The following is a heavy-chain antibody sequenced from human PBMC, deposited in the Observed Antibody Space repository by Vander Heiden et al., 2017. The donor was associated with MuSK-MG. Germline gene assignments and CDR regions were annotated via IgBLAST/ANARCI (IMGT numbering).Heavy chain of an antibody. J-gene: IGHJ5*02. CDR3: ARAGGDYDYVWGSRGWFDP. D-gene: IGHD3-16*01. V-gene: IGHV4-34*01. Sequence: QVQLQQWGAGLLKPSETLSLTCAVYGGSFSGYYWSWIRQPPGKGLEWIGEINQSGSTNYNPSLKSRVTISVDTSKNQFSLKLSSVTAADTAVYYCARAGGDYDYVWGSRGWFDPWGQGTLVTVSS. CDR2: INQSGST. CDR1: GGSFSGYY.